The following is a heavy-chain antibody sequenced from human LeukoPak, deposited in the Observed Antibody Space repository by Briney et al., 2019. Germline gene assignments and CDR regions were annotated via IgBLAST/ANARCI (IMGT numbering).Heavy chain of an antibody. Sequence: SETLSLTCAVYGGSFSGYYWSWIRQPPGKGLEWIGEINHSGSTNYNPSLKSRVTISVDTSKNQFSLKLSSVTAADTAVYYYAVNSGDCSSTSCYMDYWGQGTLVTVSS. D-gene: IGHD2-2*02. CDR3: AVNSGDCSSTSCYMDY. V-gene: IGHV4-34*01. CDR2: INHSGST. CDR1: GGSFSGYY. J-gene: IGHJ4*02.